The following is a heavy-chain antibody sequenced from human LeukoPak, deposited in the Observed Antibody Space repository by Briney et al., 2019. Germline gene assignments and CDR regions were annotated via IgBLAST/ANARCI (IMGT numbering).Heavy chain of an antibody. CDR3: ARDLGVETNWFDP. D-gene: IGHD3-16*01. V-gene: IGHV1-18*01. Sequence: ASVKVSCKASGGTFSSYAISWVRQAPGQGLEWMGWISAYNGNTNYAQKLQGRVTMTTDTSTSTAYMELRSLRSDDTAVYYCARDLGVETNWFDPWGQGTLVTVSS. J-gene: IGHJ5*02. CDR1: GGTFSSYA. CDR2: ISAYNGNT.